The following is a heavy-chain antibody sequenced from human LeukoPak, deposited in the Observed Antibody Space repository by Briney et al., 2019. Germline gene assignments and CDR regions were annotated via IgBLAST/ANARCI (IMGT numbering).Heavy chain of an antibody. CDR2: ISSSGSTI. CDR3: AELGITMIGGV. Sequence: GGPLSLSCAPSGFTFSSYQENWARRAPGRGLEWVSYISSSGSTIYYANSVKGRFTISRDNAKNSLYLQLNSLRAEDTAVYYCAELGITMIGGVWGKGTTVTISS. D-gene: IGHD3-10*02. J-gene: IGHJ6*04. CDR1: GFTFSSYQ. V-gene: IGHV3-48*03.